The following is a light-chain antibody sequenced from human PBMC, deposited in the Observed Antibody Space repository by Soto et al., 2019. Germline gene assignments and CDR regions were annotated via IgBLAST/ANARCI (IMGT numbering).Light chain of an antibody. J-gene: IGKJ1*01. CDR1: QSVSNN. V-gene: IGKV3-15*01. CDR2: GAS. CDR3: QHYNNWPPWT. Sequence: EIVMTQSPVTLSVSPGERATLSCRASQSVSNNLAWYQQKPGQAPRLLIYGASTRATGVPARFSGSWSGTEFTLTISSLQSEDFAVYYCQHYNNWPPWTFGQGTKVEIK.